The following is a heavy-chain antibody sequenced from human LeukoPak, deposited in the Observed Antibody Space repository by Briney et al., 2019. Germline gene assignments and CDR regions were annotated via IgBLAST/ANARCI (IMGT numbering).Heavy chain of an antibody. CDR2: IYYSGST. CDR1: GGSISSYY. D-gene: IGHD3-16*01. V-gene: IGHV4-59*01. CDR3: ARFYTDAFDI. J-gene: IGHJ3*02. Sequence: SETLSLTCTVSGGSISSYYWSWIRQPPGKGLEWIGYIYYSGSTNYNPSLKSRVTISVDTSKNQFSLKLSSVTAADTAVYYCARFYTDAFDIWGQETMVTVSS.